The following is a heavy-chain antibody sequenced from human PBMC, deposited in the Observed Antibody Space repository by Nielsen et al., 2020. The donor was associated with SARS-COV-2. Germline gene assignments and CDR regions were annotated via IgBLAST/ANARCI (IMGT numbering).Heavy chain of an antibody. V-gene: IGHV4-59*08. D-gene: IGHD6-13*01. CDR2: IFYTGTT. J-gene: IGHJ5*02. Sequence: SETLSPTCSVSGDSISEYYWSWIRQPPGKELEWIGYIFYTGTTDYNPSLRNRVSISMDTSKNQLSLRLRSVTAADTAVYFCAVYSQYTSSLNWFDPWGHGVLVTVSS. CDR1: GDSISEYY. CDR3: AVYSQYTSSLNWFDP.